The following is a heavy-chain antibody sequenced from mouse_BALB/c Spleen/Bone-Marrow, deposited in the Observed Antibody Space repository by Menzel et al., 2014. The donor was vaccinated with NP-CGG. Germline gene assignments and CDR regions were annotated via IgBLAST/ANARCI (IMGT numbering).Heavy chain of an antibody. CDR1: GFNIKDTY. Sequence: EVKLVESGAELVKPGASVKLSCTASGFNIKDTYMHWVKQRPEQGLEWIGRIDPANSNTKYDPKFQGKATITTDTSSNTAYLQVSSLTSEDTAVYYCASATTATYYAMDYWGQGTSVTVSS. V-gene: IGHV14-3*02. J-gene: IGHJ4*01. D-gene: IGHD1-2*01. CDR2: IDPANSNT. CDR3: ASATTATYYAMDY.